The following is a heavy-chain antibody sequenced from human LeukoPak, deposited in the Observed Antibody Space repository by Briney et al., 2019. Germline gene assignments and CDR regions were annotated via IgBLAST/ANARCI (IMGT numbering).Heavy chain of an antibody. CDR2: MNPNSGNT. D-gene: IGHD3-22*01. V-gene: IGHV1-8*01. CDR3: ARGAKDSSGYHPTYAFDI. CDR1: GYTFTSYD. Sequence: ASVKVSCKASGYTFTSYDINWVRQATGQGLEWMGWMNPNSGNTGYAQKFQGRVTMTRNTSISTAYMELSSLRSEDTAVYYCARGAKDSSGYHPTYAFDIWGQGTMVTVSS. J-gene: IGHJ3*02.